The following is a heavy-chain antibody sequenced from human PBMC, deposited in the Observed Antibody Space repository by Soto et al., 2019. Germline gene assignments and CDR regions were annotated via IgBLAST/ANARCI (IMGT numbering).Heavy chain of an antibody. CDR2: IDPSASYT. D-gene: IGHD2-8*01. Sequence: GESLKISCKGSGYSFTSYWISWVRQMLGKGLEWMGTIDPSASYTNYSPSFQGHVTISADKSISTAYLQWSSLKASDTAMYYCARPLRVYEPGNADYWGQGTLVTVSS. J-gene: IGHJ4*02. CDR1: GYSFTSYW. CDR3: ARPLRVYEPGNADY. V-gene: IGHV5-10-1*01.